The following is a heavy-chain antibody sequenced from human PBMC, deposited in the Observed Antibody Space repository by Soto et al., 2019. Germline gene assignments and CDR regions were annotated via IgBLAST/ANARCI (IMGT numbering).Heavy chain of an antibody. CDR3: ARVLPGNYYYYGMDV. CDR2: IYYSGIT. Sequence: QVQLVESGGGLVKPGGSLRLSCAASGFTFSDYYMSWIRQAPGKGLEWIGYIYYSGITHYNPSLKSRLTISVDMSKNQFSLKLTSVTAADTAVYYCARVLPGNYYYYGMDVWGQGTTVTVSS. CDR1: GFTFSDYY. J-gene: IGHJ6*02. D-gene: IGHD3-10*01. V-gene: IGHV4-31*02.